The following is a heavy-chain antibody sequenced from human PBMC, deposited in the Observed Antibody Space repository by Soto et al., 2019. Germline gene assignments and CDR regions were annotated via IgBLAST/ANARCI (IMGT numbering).Heavy chain of an antibody. J-gene: IGHJ6*02. CDR1: GFTFSSYA. CDR3: ARDLSGSYPYYYYYGMDV. V-gene: IGHV3-30-3*01. Sequence: QVQLVESGGGVVQPGRSLRLSCAASGFTFSSYAMHWVRQAPGKGLEWVAVISYDGSNKYYADSVKGRFTISRDNPKNTLYLQMNSLRAEDTAVYYCARDLSGSYPYYYYYGMDVWGQGTTVTVAS. CDR2: ISYDGSNK. D-gene: IGHD1-26*01.